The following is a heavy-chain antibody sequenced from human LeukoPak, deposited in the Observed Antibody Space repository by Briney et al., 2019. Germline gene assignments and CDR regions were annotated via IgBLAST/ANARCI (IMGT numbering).Heavy chain of an antibody. Sequence: GGSRSLSCAAAGFTFSTSSISWVRHAPGEGLGWDSFIYRGGSTYYAGHENRRYTNSSDNSNNTQYLQINSRRAEDTAVYYCAREWSRGRMDVWGQGTTVTVSS. D-gene: IGHD2-15*01. J-gene: IGHJ6*02. CDR1: GFTFSTSS. CDR3: AREWSRGRMDV. CDR2: IYRGGST. V-gene: IGHV3-53*01.